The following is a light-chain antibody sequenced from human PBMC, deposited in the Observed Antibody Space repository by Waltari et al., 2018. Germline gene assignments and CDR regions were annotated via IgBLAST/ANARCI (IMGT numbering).Light chain of an antibody. Sequence: DIQMTQSPSSLSAAVGDRVTITCRANQSITTYLNWYQHKPEKAPKLRIYAASSLQRGVPSRFSGSGSGTDFTLTISSLQPEDFATYSCQQSYTTPYTFGQGTELEI. J-gene: IGKJ2*01. CDR1: QSITTY. V-gene: IGKV1-39*01. CDR3: QQSYTTPYT. CDR2: AAS.